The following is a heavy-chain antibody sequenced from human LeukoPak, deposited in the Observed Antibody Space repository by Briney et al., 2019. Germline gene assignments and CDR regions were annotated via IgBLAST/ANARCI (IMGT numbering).Heavy chain of an antibody. CDR3: TTIRGFCSGRSCLGY. D-gene: IGHD2-15*01. CDR2: IKSKIDGGTT. V-gene: IGHV3-15*01. Sequence: GGSLRLSCAVSGFTFSHAWMSWVRQAPGKGLEWVGRIKSKIDGGTTDYGAPVKGRFTTSRDDSKNTLYLQMNSLKSEDTAVYYCTTIRGFCSGRSCLGYWGQGTLVTVSS. J-gene: IGHJ4*02. CDR1: GFTFSHAW.